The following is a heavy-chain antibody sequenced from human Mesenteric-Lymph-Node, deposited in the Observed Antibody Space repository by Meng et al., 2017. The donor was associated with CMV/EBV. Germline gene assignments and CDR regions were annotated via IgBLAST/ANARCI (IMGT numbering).Heavy chain of an antibody. J-gene: IGHJ6*02. CDR3: ARILPASYGMDV. D-gene: IGHD1-14*01. Sequence: GGSLRLSCAASGFTFSIYSMNWVRQAPGKGLEWVSSISTTSTYISYADSLKGRFTISRDNAKNSLYLQMNSLRAEDTAVYYCARILPASYGMDVWGQGTTVTVSS. V-gene: IGHV3-21*04. CDR1: GFTFSIYS. CDR2: ISTTSTYI.